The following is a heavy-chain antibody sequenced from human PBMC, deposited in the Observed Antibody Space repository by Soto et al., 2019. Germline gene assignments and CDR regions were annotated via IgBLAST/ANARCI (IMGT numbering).Heavy chain of an antibody. CDR3: AGGVGATHYFDY. J-gene: IGHJ4*02. CDR1: GGTFSSYA. D-gene: IGHD1-26*01. Sequence: AAVKVSCEASGGTFSSYAISWVRRAPGQGLEWMGWISAYNGNTNYAQKLQGRVTMATDTSTSTAYMELRSLRSDDTAVYYCAGGVGATHYFDYWGQGTLVTVSS. V-gene: IGHV1-18*01. CDR2: ISAYNGNT.